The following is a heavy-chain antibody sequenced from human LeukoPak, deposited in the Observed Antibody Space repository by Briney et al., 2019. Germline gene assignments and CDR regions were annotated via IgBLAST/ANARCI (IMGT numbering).Heavy chain of an antibody. Sequence: SETLSLTCTVSGGSISSYYWSWIRQPPGKGLEWIGYIYYSGSTNYNPPLKSRVTISVDTSKNQFSLKLSSVTAADTAVYYCARVSSRGWFDPWGQGTLVTVSS. J-gene: IGHJ5*02. CDR2: IYYSGST. D-gene: IGHD6-6*01. V-gene: IGHV4-59*01. CDR1: GGSISSYY. CDR3: ARVSSRGWFDP.